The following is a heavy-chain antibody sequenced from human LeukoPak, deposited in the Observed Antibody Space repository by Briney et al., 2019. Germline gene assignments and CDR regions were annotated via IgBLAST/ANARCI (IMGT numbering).Heavy chain of an antibody. CDR3: AMGYSYWYFDL. J-gene: IGHJ2*01. Sequence: SETLSLTCAVYGGSFSGYYWSWIRQPPGKGLEWIGEINHSGSTNHNSSLKSRVTISVDTSKNQFSLKLSSVTAADTAVYFCAMGYSYWYFDLWGRGTLVTVS. D-gene: IGHD1-1*01. CDR1: GGSFSGYY. V-gene: IGHV4-34*01. CDR2: INHSGST.